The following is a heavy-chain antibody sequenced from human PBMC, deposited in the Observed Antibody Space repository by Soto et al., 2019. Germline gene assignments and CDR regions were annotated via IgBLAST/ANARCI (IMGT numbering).Heavy chain of an antibody. CDR2: VKSKTDGGTT. J-gene: IGHJ4*01. CDR1: GFTFSNAW. D-gene: IGHD1-20*01. CDR3: PTDPYITSKIVVFDY. V-gene: IGHV3-15*07. Sequence: GGSLRLSCAASGFTFSNAWINWVRQAPGKGLEWVGRVKSKTDGGTTDFAAPVKGRFAISRDDSKNMVYLEMNSLKTEDTGIYYCPTDPYITSKIVVFDYGGHGTWVPVSS.